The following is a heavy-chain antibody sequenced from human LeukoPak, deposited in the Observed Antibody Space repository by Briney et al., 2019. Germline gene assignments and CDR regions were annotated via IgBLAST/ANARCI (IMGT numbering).Heavy chain of an antibody. CDR1: GGSVSSGSYY. J-gene: IGHJ4*02. V-gene: IGHV4-61*01. D-gene: IGHD3-22*01. Sequence: SETLSLTCTVSGGSVSSGSYYWSWIRQPPGKGLEWIGYIYCSGSTNYNPSLKSRVTISVDTSKNQFSLKLSSVTAADTAVYYCARDHPYYDSSGYYDLFDYWGQGTLVTVSS. CDR2: IYCSGST. CDR3: ARDHPYYDSSGYYDLFDY.